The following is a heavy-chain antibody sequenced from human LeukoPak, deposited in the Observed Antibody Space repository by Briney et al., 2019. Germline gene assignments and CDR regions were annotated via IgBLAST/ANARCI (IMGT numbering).Heavy chain of an antibody. CDR1: AFTFSNYA. J-gene: IGHJ4*02. Sequence: AGGSLRLSCAASAFTFSNYAMSWVRQAPGKGLEWVAAISGSGDSTYYADSVKGRFTISRDKSQNTLYLQMNSLRAEATAVYYCAKGSSAYVMYSFDNWGQGTLVTVSS. D-gene: IGHD3-22*01. V-gene: IGHV3-23*01. CDR3: AKGSSAYVMYSFDN. CDR2: ISGSGDST.